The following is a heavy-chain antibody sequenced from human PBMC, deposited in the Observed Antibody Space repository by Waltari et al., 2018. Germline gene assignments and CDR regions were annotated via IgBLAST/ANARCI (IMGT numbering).Heavy chain of an antibody. CDR2: IKQDGSEK. V-gene: IGHV3-7*01. CDR1: GFTFSSYW. D-gene: IGHD3-3*01. J-gene: IGHJ6*02. CDR3: ARVARFLEWLYYYYGMDV. Sequence: EVQLVESGGGLVQPGGSLRLSCAASGFTFSSYWMSWVRQAPGKGLEWVANIKQDGSEKYYVDSVKGRFTISRDNAKNSLYLQMNSLRAEDTAVYYCARVARFLEWLYYYYGMDVWGQGTTVTVSS.